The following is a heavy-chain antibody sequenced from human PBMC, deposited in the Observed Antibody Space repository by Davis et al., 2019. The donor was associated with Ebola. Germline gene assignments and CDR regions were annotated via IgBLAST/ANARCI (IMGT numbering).Heavy chain of an antibody. CDR2: ISYDGINQ. D-gene: IGHD3-16*01. CDR1: GFTFSSYG. J-gene: IGHJ4*02. CDR3: ASRGALGGDGDDY. V-gene: IGHV3-30*03. Sequence: GESLKISCAASGFTFSSYGMHWVRQAPGKGLEWVAVISYDGINQYYADSVKGRFTIYRDNAKNSLYLQMNSLRDEDTAVYYCASRGALGGDGDDYWGQGTLVTVSS.